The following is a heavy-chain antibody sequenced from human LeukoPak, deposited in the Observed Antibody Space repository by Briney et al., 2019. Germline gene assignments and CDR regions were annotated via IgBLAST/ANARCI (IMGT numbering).Heavy chain of an antibody. Sequence: GGSLRLSCAASGFTFSSYGMHWVRQAPGKGLEWVAFIRYDGSNKYYADSVKGRFTISRDNSKNTLYLQMNSLRAEDTAVYYCAKDASGGDCYFDYWGQGTLVTVSS. V-gene: IGHV3-30*02. D-gene: IGHD2-21*01. CDR1: GFTFSSYG. J-gene: IGHJ4*02. CDR2: IRYDGSNK. CDR3: AKDASGGDCYFDY.